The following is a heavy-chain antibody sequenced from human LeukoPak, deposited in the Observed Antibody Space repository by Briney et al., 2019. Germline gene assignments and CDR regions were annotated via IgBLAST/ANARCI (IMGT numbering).Heavy chain of an antibody. CDR1: GFTFDDYA. V-gene: IGHV3-9*01. CDR3: AKDLRRYCSSTSCYEFDY. J-gene: IGHJ4*02. Sequence: PGGSLRLSCAAPGFTFDDYAMHWVRQAPGKGLEWVSGISWNSGSIGYADSVKGRFTISRDNAKNSLYLQMNSLRAEDKALYYCAKDLRRYCSSTSCYEFDYWGQGTLVTVSS. CDR2: ISWNSGSI. D-gene: IGHD2-2*01.